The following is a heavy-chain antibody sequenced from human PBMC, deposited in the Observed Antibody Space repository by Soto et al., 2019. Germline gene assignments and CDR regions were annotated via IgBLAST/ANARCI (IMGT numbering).Heavy chain of an antibody. CDR3: AGDLAAGDH. CDR2: INPASGST. Sequence: QVQLVQSGAEVKKPGASVKLSCRTSGYTFTHYYIHWVRQAPVQGLEWLAIINPASGSTNYAEDFQGRFTFTMDTSTTTVYMELSGLRAEDTAIFYCAGDLAAGDHWGQGTLVSVSS. CDR1: GYTFTHYY. D-gene: IGHD6-13*01. V-gene: IGHV1-46*01. J-gene: IGHJ4*02.